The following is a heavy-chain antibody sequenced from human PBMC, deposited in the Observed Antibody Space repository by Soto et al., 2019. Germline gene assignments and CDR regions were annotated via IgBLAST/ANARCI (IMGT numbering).Heavy chain of an antibody. Sequence: GGSLRLSCAASGFTFSSAAMNWVRQAPGKGLEWVSIISGSDSRTYYADSVKGRFTISRDNSKNTLYLDMNSLRAEDTAVYYCAKSLDIHYKNWFDPWGQGTLVTVAS. CDR2: ISGSDSRT. D-gene: IGHD4-4*01. CDR1: GFTFSSAA. CDR3: AKSLDIHYKNWFDP. V-gene: IGHV3-23*01. J-gene: IGHJ5*02.